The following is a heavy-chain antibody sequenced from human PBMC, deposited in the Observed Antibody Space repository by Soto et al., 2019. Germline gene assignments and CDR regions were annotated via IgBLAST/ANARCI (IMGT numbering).Heavy chain of an antibody. CDR2: IKSKTDGGTT. V-gene: IGHV3-15*07. J-gene: IGHJ1*01. D-gene: IGHD1-26*01. CDR1: GFTFSNAW. Sequence: GGSLRLSCAASGFTFSNAWMNWVRQAPGKGLEWVGRIKSKTDGGTTDYAAPVKGRFTISRDDSKNTLYLQMNSLKTEDTAVYYCTSKTQVSWLRKEYIQHWGQGTLVSVSS. CDR3: TSKTQVSWLRKEYIQH.